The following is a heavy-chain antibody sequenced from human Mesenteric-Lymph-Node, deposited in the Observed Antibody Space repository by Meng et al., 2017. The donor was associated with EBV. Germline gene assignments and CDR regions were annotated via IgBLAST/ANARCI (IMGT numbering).Heavy chain of an antibody. CDR1: GYIFTYFG. CDR3: VKDRGFGELFDF. CDR2: INTNSGHP. D-gene: IGHD3-10*01. Sequence: QVQLVQSGSELKNPGASVKVSCKASGYIFTYFGLNWVRQAPGQGLEWLGWINTNSGHPAYAQGFTGRLVFSLDTSVNTAFLQINDLKSDDTAIYYCVKDRGFGELFDFWGQGTLVTASS. V-gene: IGHV7-4-1*02. J-gene: IGHJ4*02.